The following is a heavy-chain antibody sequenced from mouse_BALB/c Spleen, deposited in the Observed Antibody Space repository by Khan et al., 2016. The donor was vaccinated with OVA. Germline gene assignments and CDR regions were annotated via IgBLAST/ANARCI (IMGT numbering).Heavy chain of an antibody. CDR3: TRDGISEFAY. Sequence: VELVESGPEPVRPGASVKLSCKGSGYTFADSGMHWVRQSHAKSLEWIGVISTYYGNIKYNQKFEGRATLTVDKSSSTAYMELARLTSEDSAVYFCTRDGISEFAYWGQGTLVTVSA. CDR2: ISTYYGNI. J-gene: IGHJ3*01. CDR1: GYTFADSG. D-gene: IGHD2-3*01. V-gene: IGHV1S137*01.